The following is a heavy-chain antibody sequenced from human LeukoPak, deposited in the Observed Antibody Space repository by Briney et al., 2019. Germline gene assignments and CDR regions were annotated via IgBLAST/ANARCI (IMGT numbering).Heavy chain of an antibody. J-gene: IGHJ4*02. Sequence: SETLSLTCTVSGGSISSSSYYWGWIRQPPGKGLEWIGSIYYSGSTYYNPSLKSRVTISVDTSKNQFSLKLSSVTAADTTVYYCARHVAGLFDYWGQGTLVTVSS. CDR3: ARHVAGLFDY. CDR2: IYYSGST. D-gene: IGHD2-15*01. V-gene: IGHV4-39*01. CDR1: GGSISSSSYY.